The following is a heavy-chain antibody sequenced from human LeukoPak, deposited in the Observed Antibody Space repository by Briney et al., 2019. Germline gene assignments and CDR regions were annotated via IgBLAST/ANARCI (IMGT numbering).Heavy chain of an antibody. CDR2: ISWNSGSI. CDR3: AKDLHYYDSSGYPH. Sequence: GGSLRLSCAASGFTFDDYAMHWVRHAPGKGLEWVSGISWNSGSIGYADSVKGRFTISRDNAKNSLYLQMNSLRAEDTALYYCAKDLHYYDSSGYPHWGQGTLVTVSS. V-gene: IGHV3-9*01. CDR1: GFTFDDYA. J-gene: IGHJ4*02. D-gene: IGHD3-22*01.